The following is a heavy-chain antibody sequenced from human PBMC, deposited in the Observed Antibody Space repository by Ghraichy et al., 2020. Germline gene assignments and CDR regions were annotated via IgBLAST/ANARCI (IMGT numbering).Heavy chain of an antibody. CDR1: GGTFSSYA. Sequence: SVKVSCKASGGTFSSYAISWVRQAPGQGLEWMGRIIPILGIANYAQKFQGRVTITADKSTSTAYMELSSLRSEDTAGYYCARDGDYGDYVGLDYWGQGTLVTVSS. CDR2: IIPILGIA. J-gene: IGHJ4*02. V-gene: IGHV1-69*04. D-gene: IGHD4-17*01. CDR3: ARDGDYGDYVGLDY.